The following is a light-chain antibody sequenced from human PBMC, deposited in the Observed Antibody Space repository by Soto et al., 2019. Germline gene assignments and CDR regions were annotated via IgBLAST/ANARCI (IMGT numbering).Light chain of an antibody. CDR2: EVS. V-gene: IGLV2-8*01. CDR1: SSDVGGYKY. Sequence: QSVLTQPPSASGSPGQSVTISCTGTSSDVGGYKYVSWYQQHPGKAPKLMIYEVSKRPSGVPDRFSGSKSGNTASLTVSGLQAEDEADYYCSSYAGSNHNWVFGGGTKVTVL. CDR3: SSYAGSNHNWV. J-gene: IGLJ3*02.